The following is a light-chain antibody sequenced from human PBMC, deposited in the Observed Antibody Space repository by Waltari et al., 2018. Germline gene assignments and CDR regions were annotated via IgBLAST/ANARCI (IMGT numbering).Light chain of an antibody. CDR3: QQYNSYSQS. V-gene: IGKV1-5*03. Sequence: DIQMTQSPSTLSASVGDRVTITCRASQSVGTWLDWYQQKPGKAPNLLIYRASTLESGVPSRFSGSGSGTEFTLTISSLQPDDFATYYCQQYNSYSQSFGQGTKLEIK. CDR2: RAS. J-gene: IGKJ2*03. CDR1: QSVGTW.